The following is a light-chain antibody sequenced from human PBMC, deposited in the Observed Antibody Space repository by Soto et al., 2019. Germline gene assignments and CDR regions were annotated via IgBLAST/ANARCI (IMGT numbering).Light chain of an antibody. CDR1: SSNIGSNY. CDR2: TNN. CDR3: AAWDDSLSGAA. J-gene: IGLJ7*01. V-gene: IGLV1-47*01. Sequence: QSVLTQPPSASGTPGQRVTISCSGSSSNIGSNYVYWYQQLPGTAPKLLIYTNNQRPSGVPDRFSGSKSGTSASLAISGLRSEDEADYYCAAWDDSLSGAAFGGGTQLTVL.